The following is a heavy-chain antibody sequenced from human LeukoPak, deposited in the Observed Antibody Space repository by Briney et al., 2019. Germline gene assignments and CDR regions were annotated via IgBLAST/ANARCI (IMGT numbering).Heavy chain of an antibody. Sequence: GGSLRLSCAASGFTFRDFWMSWMRQAPGKGLEWVANIKYDGDEEYYVDSVKGRFTISRDNAKNSLYLQLNSLGVEDTAVYYCRSGGAAPGAFDNWGQGTLVTVSP. V-gene: IGHV3-7*01. CDR1: GFTFRDFW. CDR2: IKYDGDEE. D-gene: IGHD4/OR15-4a*01. CDR3: RSGGAAPGAFDN. J-gene: IGHJ4*02.